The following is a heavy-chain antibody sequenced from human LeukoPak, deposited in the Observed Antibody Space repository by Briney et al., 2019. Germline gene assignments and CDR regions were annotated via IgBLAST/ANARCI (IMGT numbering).Heavy chain of an antibody. Sequence: PSQTLSLTCTVSGGSISSSSYYWGWIRQPPGKGLEWIGSIYYSGSTYYNPSLKSRVTISVDTSKNQFSLKLSSVTAADTAVYYCARLPGVHYYDSSGSPLLQLNFDYWGQGTLVTVSS. CDR3: ARLPGVHYYDSSGSPLLQLNFDY. CDR2: IYYSGST. J-gene: IGHJ4*02. D-gene: IGHD3-22*01. V-gene: IGHV4-39*01. CDR1: GGSISSSSYY.